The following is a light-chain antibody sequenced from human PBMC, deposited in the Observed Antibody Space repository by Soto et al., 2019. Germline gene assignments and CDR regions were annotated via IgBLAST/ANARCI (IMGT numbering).Light chain of an antibody. Sequence: DIRMTQSPSTLSSSVGDRVTITCRASEPVSGRLAGYQQKPGKPPKLLILRASTLDGGVPSSFSTSGSGTDVTLTIDSLHPDDFASYYCQQYKSFSPYTFGQGTKLEIK. CDR3: QQYKSFSPYT. J-gene: IGKJ2*01. V-gene: IGKV1-5*03. CDR1: EPVSGR. CDR2: RAS.